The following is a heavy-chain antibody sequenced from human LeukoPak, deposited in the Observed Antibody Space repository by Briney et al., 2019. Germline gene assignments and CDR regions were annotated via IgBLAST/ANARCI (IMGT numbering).Heavy chain of an antibody. CDR1: GGPISSGDYY. D-gene: IGHD2-2*01. J-gene: IGHJ4*02. CDR2: IYYSGST. V-gene: IGHV4-30-4*01. CDR3: TRARRPIVVVPAGRYYFDY. Sequence: SETLSLTCTVSGGPISSGDYYWSWIRQPPGKGLEWIGYIYYSGSTYYNPSLKSRVTISVDTSKNQFSLKLSSVTAADTAVYYCTRARRPIVVVPAGRYYFDYWGQGTLVTVSS.